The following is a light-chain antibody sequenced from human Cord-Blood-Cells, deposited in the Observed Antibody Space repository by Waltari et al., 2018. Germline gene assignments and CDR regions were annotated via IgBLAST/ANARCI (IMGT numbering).Light chain of an antibody. Sequence: QSALTQPASVSGSPGQSITISCTGTSSDVGSYNLVSWYQQHPGKAPKLMIYEVSKRPSGVCNRCAGSKSGNTASLTISGLQAEDEADYYCCSYAGSSTWVFGGGTKLTVL. CDR2: EVS. CDR1: SSDVGSYNL. J-gene: IGLJ3*02. V-gene: IGLV2-23*02. CDR3: CSYAGSSTWV.